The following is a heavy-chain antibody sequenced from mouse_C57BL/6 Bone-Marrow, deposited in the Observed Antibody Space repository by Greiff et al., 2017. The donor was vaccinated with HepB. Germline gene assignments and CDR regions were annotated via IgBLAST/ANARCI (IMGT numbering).Heavy chain of an antibody. J-gene: IGHJ2*01. V-gene: IGHV1-81*01. D-gene: IGHD1-1*01. CDR1: GYTFTRYG. Sequence: LVESGAELARPGASVKLSCKASGYTFTRYGISWVKQSTGQGLEWIGEIYPRSGNTYYNEKFKVKATLTADKSSSTAYMERRSLTSVDSAVYFCASPPIYYYGSSYFYYWGQGTTLTVAS. CDR2: IYPRSGNT. CDR3: ASPPIYYYGSSYFYY.